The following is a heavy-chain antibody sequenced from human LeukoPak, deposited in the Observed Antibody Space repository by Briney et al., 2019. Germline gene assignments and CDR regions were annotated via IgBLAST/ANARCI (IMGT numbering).Heavy chain of an antibody. CDR2: ISYSGDNT. J-gene: IGHJ4*02. Sequence: GGSLRLSCAASGFTFSNYAMNWVRQAPGKGLEWVSSISYSGDNTYYADSVKGRFTISRDNSNNTLYLQMNSLRAEDTAIYYCAKGPIAVAGKFDYWGRGTLVTVSS. D-gene: IGHD6-19*01. V-gene: IGHV3-23*01. CDR1: GFTFSNYA. CDR3: AKGPIAVAGKFDY.